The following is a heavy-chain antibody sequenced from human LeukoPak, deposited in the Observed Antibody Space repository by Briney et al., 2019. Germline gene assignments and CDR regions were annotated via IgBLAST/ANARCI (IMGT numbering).Heavy chain of an antibody. V-gene: IGHV3-7*01. Sequence: GGSLRLSCAAFGFTFTSYWMTWVRQAPGKGLEWVANIKQDGSEKNYVDSVKGRFTISRDNAKNSLYLQMNSLRGEDTAVYYCARGGYTHDIWGQGTLVTVSS. D-gene: IGHD5-18*01. J-gene: IGHJ4*02. CDR3: ARGGYTHDI. CDR2: IKQDGSEK. CDR1: GFTFTSYW.